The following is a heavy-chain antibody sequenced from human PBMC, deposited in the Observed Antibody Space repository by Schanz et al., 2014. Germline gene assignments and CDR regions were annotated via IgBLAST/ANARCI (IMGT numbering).Heavy chain of an antibody. CDR2: INPSGGST. CDR3: GRGFSRSYIDF. V-gene: IGHV1-46*03. D-gene: IGHD6-6*01. J-gene: IGHJ4*02. Sequence: QVQLVQSGAEVKKPGSSVKVSCKASGYSFTPFPIHWVRQAPGQGLEWMGIINPSGGSTRYGQKFQGRITVTTDTSTSTVYLELSSLRSDDTAVYYCGRGFSRSYIDFWGQGTLITVSS. CDR1: GYSFTPFP.